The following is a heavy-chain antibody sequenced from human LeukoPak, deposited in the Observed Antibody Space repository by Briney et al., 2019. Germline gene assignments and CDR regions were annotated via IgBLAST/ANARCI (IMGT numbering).Heavy chain of an antibody. CDR1: GGTFSSYA. CDR2: IIPILGIA. J-gene: IGHJ2*01. Sequence: GASVKVSCKASGGTFSSYAISWVRQAPGQGLEWMGRIIPILGIANYAQKFQGRVTITADKSTSTAYMELRSLRSDDTAVYYCARDQGKTTVTSGYFDLWGRGTLVTVSS. D-gene: IGHD4-17*01. CDR3: ARDQGKTTVTSGYFDL. V-gene: IGHV1-69*04.